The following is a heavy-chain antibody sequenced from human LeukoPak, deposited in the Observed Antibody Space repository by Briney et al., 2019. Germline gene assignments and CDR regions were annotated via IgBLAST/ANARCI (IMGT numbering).Heavy chain of an antibody. CDR1: GGSISSGSYY. J-gene: IGHJ5*02. V-gene: IGHV4-61*02. CDR2: IYTSGST. Sequence: SETLSLTCTVSGGSISSGSYYWSWIRQPAGKGLEWIGRIYTSGSTNYNPSLKSRVTISVDTSKNQFSLKLSSVTAADTAVYYCAREGLDYSKGWFDPWGQGTLVTVSS. D-gene: IGHD4-11*01. CDR3: AREGLDYSKGWFDP.